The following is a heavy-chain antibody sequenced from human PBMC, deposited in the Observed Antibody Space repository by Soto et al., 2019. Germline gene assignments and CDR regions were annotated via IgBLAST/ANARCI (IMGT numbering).Heavy chain of an antibody. Sequence: NPSETLSLTCTVTGDSSSRYYWSWIRQPPGKGLEWIGYISYSGSTNYNPSLKSRVTISVDTSKTQFSLKLTSVTAADTAVYYCARDGRGYSGYSYDSWGQGTRVTV. V-gene: IGHV4-59*01. CDR3: ARDGRGYSGYSYDS. CDR1: GDSSSRYY. D-gene: IGHD5-12*01. CDR2: ISYSGST. J-gene: IGHJ4*02.